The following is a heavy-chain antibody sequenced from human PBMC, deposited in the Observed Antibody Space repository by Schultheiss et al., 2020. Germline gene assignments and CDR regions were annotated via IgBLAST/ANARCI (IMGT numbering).Heavy chain of an antibody. D-gene: IGHD6-19*01. V-gene: IGHV4-4*02. J-gene: IGHJ4*02. CDR2: INHSGST. Sequence: SETLSLTCTVSGGSISSSNWWSWVRQSPGKGLEWIGEINHSGSTNYNPSLKSRVTTSVDTSKNQFSLKLSSVTAADTAVYYCARVRGGSGWHYRLVFDYWGQGTLVTVSS. CDR3: ARVRGGSGWHYRLVFDY. CDR1: GGSISSSNW.